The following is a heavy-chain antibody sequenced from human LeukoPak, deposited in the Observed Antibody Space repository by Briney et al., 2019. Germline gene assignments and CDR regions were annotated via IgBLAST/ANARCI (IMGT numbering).Heavy chain of an antibody. V-gene: IGHV3-23*01. CDR1: GFTFSSYA. Sequence: PGGSLRLSCAASGFTFSSYAMSWVRQAPGKGLEGVSAISGSGGSTYYADSVKGRFTISRDNSKNTLYLQMNSLRAEDTAVYYCAKERGGQWLVRVVDYWGQGTLVTVSS. D-gene: IGHD6-19*01. CDR2: ISGSGGST. CDR3: AKERGGQWLVRVVDY. J-gene: IGHJ4*02.